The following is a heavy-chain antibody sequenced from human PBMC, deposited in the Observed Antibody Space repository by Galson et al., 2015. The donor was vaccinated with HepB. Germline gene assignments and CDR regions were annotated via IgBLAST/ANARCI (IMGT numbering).Heavy chain of an antibody. CDR2: KYYSGST. CDR3: ARQIRQQLVPNDAFDI. J-gene: IGHJ3*02. CDR1: GTSVSSRSYY. V-gene: IGHV4-39*01. D-gene: IGHD6-13*01. Sequence: SETLSLTCTVSGTSVSSRSYYWAWIRQPPGKGLEWIGTKYYSGSTWYNPSLKSRITISVDTSKNQFSLKLNSVTAADTAVFYCARQIRQQLVPNDAFDIWGLGTMVTVSS.